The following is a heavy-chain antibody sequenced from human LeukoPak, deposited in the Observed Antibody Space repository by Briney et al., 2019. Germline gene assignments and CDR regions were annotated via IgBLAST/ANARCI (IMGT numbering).Heavy chain of an antibody. CDR3: ARDLRTGTTIDPGFYYMDV. Sequence: ASVKVSCKASGYTFTSYGISWVRQAPGQGLEWMGWISAYNGNTNYAQKLQGRVTMTTDTSTSTAYMELRSLRSDDTAVYYCARDLRTGTTIDPGFYYMDVWGKGTTVTVSS. CDR1: GYTFTSYG. D-gene: IGHD1-7*01. CDR2: ISAYNGNT. J-gene: IGHJ6*03. V-gene: IGHV1-18*01.